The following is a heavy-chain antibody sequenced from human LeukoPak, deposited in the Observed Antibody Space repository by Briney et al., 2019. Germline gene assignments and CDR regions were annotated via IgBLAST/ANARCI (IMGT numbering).Heavy chain of an antibody. CDR1: GLTFSSYS. CDR3: ARAANYYDSSGYSAFDY. J-gene: IGHJ4*02. D-gene: IGHD3-22*01. V-gene: IGHV3-21*01. Sequence: GGSLRLSCAASGLTFSSYSMNWVRQAPGKGLEWVSSISSSSSYIYYADSVKGRFTISRDNAKNSLYLQMNSLRAEDTAVYYCARAANYYDSSGYSAFDYWGQGTLVTVSS. CDR2: ISSSSSYI.